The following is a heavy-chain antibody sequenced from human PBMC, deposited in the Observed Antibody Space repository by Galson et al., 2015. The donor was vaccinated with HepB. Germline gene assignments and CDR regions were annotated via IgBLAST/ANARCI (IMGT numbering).Heavy chain of an antibody. CDR1: FTFSGYA. Sequence: SLRLSCAASFTFSGYAMHWVRQAPGEGLEWVALISYDGTFKNYGDSVKGRFTVSRDNFKNTLYLQMNSLRPEDTAVYYCAREGSPQTSSWYAFEVWGQGTMVTVSP. D-gene: IGHD6-13*01. CDR3: AREGSPQTSSWYAFEV. J-gene: IGHJ3*01. V-gene: IGHV3-30*04. CDR2: ISYDGTFK.